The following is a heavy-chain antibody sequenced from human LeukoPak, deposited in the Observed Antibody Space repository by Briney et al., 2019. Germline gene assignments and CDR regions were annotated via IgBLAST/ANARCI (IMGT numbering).Heavy chain of an antibody. CDR2: IIPIFGTA. D-gene: IGHD2-21*02. V-gene: IGHV1-69*13. Sequence: GASVKVSCKASAGTFSSYAISWVRQAPGQGLEWMGGIIPIFGTANYAQKFQGRVTITADESTSTAYMELSSLRSEDTAVYYCAREPTAYCGGDCYTHGYWGQGTLVTVSS. CDR3: AREPTAYCGGDCYTHGY. CDR1: AGTFSSYA. J-gene: IGHJ4*02.